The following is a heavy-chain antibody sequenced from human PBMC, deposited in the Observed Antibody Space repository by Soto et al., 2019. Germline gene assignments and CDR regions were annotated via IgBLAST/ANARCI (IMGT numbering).Heavy chain of an antibody. Sequence: QVQLVQSGAEVKKPGSSVKVSCKASGGTFNSYTISWVRQAPGQGLEWMGRIIPILGIANYAQKFQGRVTITADKSTSTAYMELSSLRSEDTAVYYCARELGGIAAANGDFDYWGQGTLVTVSS. CDR2: IIPILGIA. V-gene: IGHV1-69*08. CDR3: ARELGGIAAANGDFDY. D-gene: IGHD6-13*01. J-gene: IGHJ4*02. CDR1: GGTFNSYT.